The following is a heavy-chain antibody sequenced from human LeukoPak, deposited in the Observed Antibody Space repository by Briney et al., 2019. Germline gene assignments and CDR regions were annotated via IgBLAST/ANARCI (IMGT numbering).Heavy chain of an antibody. CDR3: ATAGGGVSSPCLVY. D-gene: IGHD3-9*01. Sequence: GGSLRLSCAASGFTFSSYSMNWVRQAPGKGLEWVSYISSSSSTIYYADSVKGRFTISRDNAKNSLYLQMNSLRAEDTAVYYCATAGGGVSSPCLVYWGQGTLVTVSS. CDR2: ISSSSSTI. CDR1: GFTFSSYS. J-gene: IGHJ4*02. V-gene: IGHV3-48*01.